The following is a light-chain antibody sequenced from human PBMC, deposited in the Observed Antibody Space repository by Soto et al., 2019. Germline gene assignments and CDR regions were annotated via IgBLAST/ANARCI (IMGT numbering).Light chain of an antibody. CDR2: LGS. V-gene: IGKV2-28*01. J-gene: IGKJ3*01. CDR1: QSLLHSTGDNY. Sequence: DIVMTQSPLYLPVTPGEPASISCRSSQSLLHSTGDNYLDWYLQKPGQPPQLLIHLGSNRASGVPDRFSGTGSCTDFTLKISRVEAEDVGVYYCKQSLQTPFTFGPGTKVDIK. CDR3: KQSLQTPFT.